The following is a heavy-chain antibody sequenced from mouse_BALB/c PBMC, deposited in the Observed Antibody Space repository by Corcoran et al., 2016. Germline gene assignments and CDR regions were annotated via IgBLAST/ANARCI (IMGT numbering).Heavy chain of an antibody. CDR3: ARGREYGNPFAY. V-gene: IGHV1-18*01. CDR1: GYTFTEHN. CDR2: INPNNGGT. Sequence: EVQLQPSGPELVKPGASVKISCKTCGYTFTEHNMHGVKQSHGKSIEWIGGINPNNGGTSYNQKFKGKATLTVDKSSSTAYMELRSLTSDDSAVYYCARGREYGNPFAYWGQGTLVTVSS. D-gene: IGHD2-10*02. J-gene: IGHJ3*01.